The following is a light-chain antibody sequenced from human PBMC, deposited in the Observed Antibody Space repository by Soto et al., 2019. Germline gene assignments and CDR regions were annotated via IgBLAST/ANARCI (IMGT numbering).Light chain of an antibody. CDR1: QTISTN. CDR3: QQYNDWPPYT. V-gene: IGKV3-15*01. CDR2: GAS. Sequence: EVVMTQSPVTLSVSPGERATLSCRASQTISTNLAWYQQKPGQAPRLLIYGASTRATDIPARFSGSGSGTEFTLTISSLQSEDVAVYYCQQYNDWPPYTFGQGTKLQIK. J-gene: IGKJ2*01.